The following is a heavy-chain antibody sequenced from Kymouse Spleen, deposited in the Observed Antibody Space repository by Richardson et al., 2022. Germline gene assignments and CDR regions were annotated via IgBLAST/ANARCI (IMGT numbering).Heavy chain of an antibody. CDR2: INHSGST. D-gene: IGHD7-27*02. V-gene: IGHV4-34*01. Sequence: QVQLQQWGAGLLKPSETLSLTCAVYGGSFSGYYWSWIRQPPGKGLEWIGEINHSGSTNYNPSLKSRVTISVDTSKNQFSLKLSSVTAADTAVYYCARGWDYYYGMDVWGQGTTVTVSS. CDR3: ARGWDYYYGMDV. CDR1: GGSFSGYY. J-gene: IGHJ6*02.